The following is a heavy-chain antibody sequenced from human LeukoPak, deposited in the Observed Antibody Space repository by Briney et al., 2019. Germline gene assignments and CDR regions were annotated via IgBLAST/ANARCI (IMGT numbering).Heavy chain of an antibody. V-gene: IGHV4-59*01. CDR3: ARDRLRGVYFDY. CDR1: GGSISSYY. CDR2: IYYSGST. D-gene: IGHD3-10*01. J-gene: IGHJ4*02. Sequence: SETLSLTCTVSGGSISSYYWSWIRQPPGKGLEWIGYIYYSGSTNYNPSLKSRVTISVDTSKNQFSLKLSSVTAADTAVYYCARDRLRGVYFDYGGQGTLVTVA.